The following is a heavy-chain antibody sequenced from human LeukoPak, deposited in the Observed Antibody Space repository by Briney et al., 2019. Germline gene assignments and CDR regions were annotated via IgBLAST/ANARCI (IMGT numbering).Heavy chain of an antibody. Sequence: SETLSLTCAVYGGSFSGYYWSWIRQPPGKGLEWIGKMNHSGSTNYNPSLKSRVTISVDTSKNQFSLKLSSVTAADTAVYYCARRGYSYGRTFDYWGQGTLVTVSS. CDR2: MNHSGST. V-gene: IGHV4-34*01. CDR3: ARRGYSYGRTFDY. J-gene: IGHJ4*02. D-gene: IGHD5-18*01. CDR1: GGSFSGYY.